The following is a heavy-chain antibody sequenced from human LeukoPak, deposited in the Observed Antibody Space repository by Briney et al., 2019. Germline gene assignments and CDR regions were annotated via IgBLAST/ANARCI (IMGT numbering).Heavy chain of an antibody. V-gene: IGHV4-61*01. Sequence: SETLSLTCTVSGGSVSSGSYYWSWIRQPPGKGLEWIGYIYYSGNTNYNPSLQSRVTISVDTSKNQFSLNLNSVTAADTAVYYCARGGAARLHFQNWGQGTLVTVSS. CDR3: ARGGAARLHFQN. J-gene: IGHJ1*01. D-gene: IGHD6-6*01. CDR2: IYYSGNT. CDR1: GGSVSSGSYY.